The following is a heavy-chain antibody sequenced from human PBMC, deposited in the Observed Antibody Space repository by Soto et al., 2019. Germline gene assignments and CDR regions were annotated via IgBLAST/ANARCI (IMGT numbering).Heavy chain of an antibody. CDR3: ARDVARGGNFDY. CDR2: IYYSGST. D-gene: IGHD3-16*01. Sequence: QVQLQESGPGLVKPSQTLSLTCTVSGGSISSGGYYWSWIRQHPGKGLEWIGYIYYSGSTYYNPSLKSRVTISVDTSKNQFSLKLSSVTAADTAVYSFARDVARGGNFDYWGQGTLVTVSS. V-gene: IGHV4-31*03. CDR1: GGSISSGGYY. J-gene: IGHJ4*02.